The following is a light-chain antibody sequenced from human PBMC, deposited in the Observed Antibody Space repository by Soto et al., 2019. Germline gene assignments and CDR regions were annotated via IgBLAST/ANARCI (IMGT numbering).Light chain of an antibody. CDR1: QSVSSSY. CDR2: GAS. J-gene: IGKJ1*01. CDR3: QQYGSLWT. Sequence: EIVLTQSPGTLSLSPGERATLSCRASQSVSSSYLAWYQQKPGQAPRLLIYGASSRATGIPDRFSGSGSGTDFTLTISRLEPEVFAMYYCQQYGSLWTFGQGTKVEIK. V-gene: IGKV3-20*01.